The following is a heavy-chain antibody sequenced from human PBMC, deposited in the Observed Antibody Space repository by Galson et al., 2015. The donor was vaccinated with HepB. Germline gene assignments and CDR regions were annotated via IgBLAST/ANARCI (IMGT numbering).Heavy chain of an antibody. V-gene: IGHV1-69*10. CDR2: IIPILGIA. J-gene: IGHJ3*02. CDR3: ARDIAVAGTIFQGAFDI. Sequence: VKVSCKASGGTFSSYTISWVRQAPGQGLEWMGRIIPILGIANYAQKFQGRVTITADKSTSTAYMELSSLRSEDTAVYYCARDIAVAGTIFQGAFDIWGQGTMVTVSS. D-gene: IGHD6-19*01. CDR1: GGTFSSYT.